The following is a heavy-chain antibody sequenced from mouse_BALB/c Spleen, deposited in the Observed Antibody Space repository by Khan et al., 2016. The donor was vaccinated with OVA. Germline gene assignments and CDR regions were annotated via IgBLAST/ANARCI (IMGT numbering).Heavy chain of an antibody. CDR2: ISSGGSYT. Sequence: EVELVESGGDLVKPGGSLKLSCAASGFTFSSFGMSWIRQTPDKRLEWVATISSGGSYTYYPDSVKGRFTISRDNAKNTLYLQMSSLKSEDTAMDYCARQYSNSFFEYWGQGTTLTVSS. V-gene: IGHV5-6*01. J-gene: IGHJ2*01. CDR1: GFTFSSFG. D-gene: IGHD2-5*01. CDR3: ARQYSNSFFEY.